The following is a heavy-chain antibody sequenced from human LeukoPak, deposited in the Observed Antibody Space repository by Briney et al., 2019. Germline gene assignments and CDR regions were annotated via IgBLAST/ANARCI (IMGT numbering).Heavy chain of an antibody. CDR1: GFTFSSYG. V-gene: IGHV3-30*02. D-gene: IGHD6-19*01. J-gene: IGHJ5*02. Sequence: GGSLRLSCAASGFTFSSYGMRWVRQAPGKGLEWVAFIRYDGSNKYYADSVKGRFTISRDNSKNSLYLQMNSLRAEDTAVYYCARDPSSGWYLKGWFDPWGQGTLVIVSS. CDR3: ARDPSSGWYLKGWFDP. CDR2: IRYDGSNK.